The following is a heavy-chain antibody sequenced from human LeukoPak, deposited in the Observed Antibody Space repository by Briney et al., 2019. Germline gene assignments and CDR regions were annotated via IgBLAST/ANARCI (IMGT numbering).Heavy chain of an antibody. D-gene: IGHD3-22*01. CDR3: ARPSYYDSSRGDAFDI. CDR1: GYSFTSYW. CDR2: IYPGDSDT. V-gene: IGHV5-51*01. Sequence: GESLKISCKGSGYSFTSYWIGWVRQMPGKGLEWMGIIYPGDSDTRYSPSFQGQVTISADKSISTAYLQWSSLKASGTAMYYCARPSYYDSSRGDAFDIWGQGTMVAVSS. J-gene: IGHJ3*02.